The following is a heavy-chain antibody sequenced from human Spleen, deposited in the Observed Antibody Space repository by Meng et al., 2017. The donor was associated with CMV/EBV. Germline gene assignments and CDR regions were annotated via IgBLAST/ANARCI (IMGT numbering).Heavy chain of an antibody. CDR3: ARDRGGLDY. Sequence: QLQRQCLCPGLRKPPQTLSLTCTVSGGSISSGDYYWSWIRQPPGKGLEWIGYIYYSGSTYYNPSLKSRVTISVDTSKNQFSLKLSSVTAADTAVYYCARDRGGLDYWGQGTLVTVSS. CDR1: GGSISSGDYY. J-gene: IGHJ4*02. CDR2: IYYSGST. V-gene: IGHV4-30-4*08. D-gene: IGHD2-15*01.